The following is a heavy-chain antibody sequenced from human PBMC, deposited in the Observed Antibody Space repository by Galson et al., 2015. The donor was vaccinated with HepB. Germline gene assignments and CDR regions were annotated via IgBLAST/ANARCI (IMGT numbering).Heavy chain of an antibody. CDR3: AGDLRHCTGGECDTGSGAFDL. D-gene: IGHD2-8*02. J-gene: IGHJ3*01. CDR2: MTSSASSM. CDR1: GFNFSDDT. V-gene: IGHV3-21*01. Sequence: SLRLSCAASGFNFSDDTMNWVRQAPGQGLEWVCSMTSSASSMHYADSVKGRFTISRDNAKNSLFLEMNSLRADDTAMYYCAGDLRHCTGGECDTGSGAFDLWGQGTMVTVSS.